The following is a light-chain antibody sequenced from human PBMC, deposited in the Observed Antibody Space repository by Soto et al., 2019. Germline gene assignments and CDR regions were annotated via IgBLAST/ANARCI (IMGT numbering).Light chain of an antibody. CDR1: SSNIGAGYE. CDR3: QSYDSRLSGYV. Sequence: QAVVTQPPSVSAAPGQRVTISCTGSSSNIGAGYEAHWYQQVPGTAPKLLIYENNNRPSGVPDRFSGSKSGTSASLAITGLQAEDEAEYYCQSYDSRLSGYVFGTGTKLTVL. CDR2: ENN. V-gene: IGLV1-40*01. J-gene: IGLJ1*01.